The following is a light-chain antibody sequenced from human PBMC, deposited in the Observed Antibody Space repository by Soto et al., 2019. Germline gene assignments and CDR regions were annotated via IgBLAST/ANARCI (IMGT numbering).Light chain of an antibody. Sequence: DIQMTQSPSSLSASVGDRVTITCRASQGISQYVAWYQQKPGKAPKLLIYAATVLQGGVPSRFSVTGSATECILTISSLQTEDFATYDCQQVNSYPLTFCGGTKVDIK. CDR2: AAT. CDR1: QGISQY. V-gene: IGKV1-9*01. J-gene: IGKJ4*01. CDR3: QQVNSYPLT.